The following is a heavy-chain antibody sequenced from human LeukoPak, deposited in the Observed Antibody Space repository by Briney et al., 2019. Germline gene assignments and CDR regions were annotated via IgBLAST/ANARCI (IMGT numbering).Heavy chain of an antibody. J-gene: IGHJ5*02. CDR3: ARQRSGSRITMVRGFDP. Sequence: PSETLSLTCTVSGGSISSSSYYWGWIRQPPGKGLEWIGSIYYSGSTYYNPSLKSRVTISVDTSKNQFSLKLSSVTAADTAVYYCARQRSGSRITMVRGFDPWGQGTLVTVSS. CDR1: GGSISSSSYY. CDR2: IYYSGST. D-gene: IGHD3-10*01. V-gene: IGHV4-39*07.